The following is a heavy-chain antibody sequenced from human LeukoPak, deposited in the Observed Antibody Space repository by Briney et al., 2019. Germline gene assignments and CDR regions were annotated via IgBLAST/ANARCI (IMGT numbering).Heavy chain of an antibody. CDR1: VGAFNTYA. CDR3: AGGCRGGTCGSVGGNYYYDIDV. Sequence: SVTVSFKVSVGAFNTYALSWVRQAPGQGLEWLGGIIPIFGLPDYAQKFQGRVTITADEATSTVFMELNSLTSEDTAVYYCAGGCRGGTCGSVGGNYYYDIDVWGKGTTVIVSS. D-gene: IGHD2-15*01. CDR2: IIPIFGLP. V-gene: IGHV1-69*01. J-gene: IGHJ6*03.